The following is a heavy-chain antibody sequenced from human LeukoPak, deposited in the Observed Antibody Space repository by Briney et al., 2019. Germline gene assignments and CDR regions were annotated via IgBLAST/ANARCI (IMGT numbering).Heavy chain of an antibody. J-gene: IGHJ4*02. D-gene: IGHD3-22*01. CDR3: ARVRLSSGYSN. CDR2: VYNSGIT. V-gene: IGHV4-59*02. CDR1: GASVSDYY. Sequence: SETLSLTCSVSGASVSDYYCNWIRQPPGKGLEWIGYVYNSGITNYNPSLRSRVTISVDTSKNQFSLKLNSVSAADTAVYYCARVRLSSGYSNWGQGALVTVSS.